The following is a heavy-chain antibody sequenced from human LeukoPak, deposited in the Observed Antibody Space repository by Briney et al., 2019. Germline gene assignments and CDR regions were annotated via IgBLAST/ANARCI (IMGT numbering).Heavy chain of an antibody. D-gene: IGHD5-18*01. J-gene: IGHJ4*02. CDR2: IFPSGGEI. Sequence: GGSLRLSCAASGFTFSTFAMIWVRQPPGKGLEWVSSIFPSGGEIQYADSVRGRFTIFRDNSKSILSLQMNSLRAEDTAIYYCATYRQVLLPFESWGQGTLVTVSS. CDR3: ATYRQVLLPFES. CDR1: GFTFSTFA. V-gene: IGHV3-23*01.